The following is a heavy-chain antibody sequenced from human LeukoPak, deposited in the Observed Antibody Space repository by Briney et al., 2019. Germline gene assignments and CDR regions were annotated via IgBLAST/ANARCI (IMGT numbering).Heavy chain of an antibody. Sequence: GGSLRLSCAASGFTFSSYSMNWVRQAPGKGLEWVSYISSSSSTIYYADSVKGRFSISRDNAKSSLYLQMNSLRAEDTAVYYCASPPFGCSSTSCYGYWGQGTLISVSS. J-gene: IGHJ4*02. CDR2: ISSSSSTI. V-gene: IGHV3-48*01. CDR1: GFTFSSYS. CDR3: ASPPFGCSSTSCYGY. D-gene: IGHD2-2*01.